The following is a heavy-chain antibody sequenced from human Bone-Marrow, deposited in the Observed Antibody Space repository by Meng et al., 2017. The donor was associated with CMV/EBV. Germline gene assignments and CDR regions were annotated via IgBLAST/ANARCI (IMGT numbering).Heavy chain of an antibody. D-gene: IGHD3-16*01. CDR1: EFSFNTYS. J-gene: IGHJ3*02. V-gene: IGHV3-48*04. Sequence: GESLKISCAASEFSFNTYSMTWVRQAPGKGLEWVSYIGVGSRTIYYADSVKGRFTIFRDNAKNSLYLQMNSLRAEDTAVYYCARVFGGAFDIWGQGTMVTVSS. CDR3: ARVFGGAFDI. CDR2: IGVGSRTI.